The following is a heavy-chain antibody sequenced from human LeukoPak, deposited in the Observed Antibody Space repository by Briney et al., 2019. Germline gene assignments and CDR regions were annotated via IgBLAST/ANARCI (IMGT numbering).Heavy chain of an antibody. D-gene: IGHD3-22*01. CDR2: IIPIFGTA. Sequence: SVKVSCKASGGTFSSYAISWVRQAPGQGLEWMGGIIPIFGTANYAQKFQGRVTITADESTSTAYMELSSLRSEDTAVYYCARGVNYYDSSGYGAFDIWGQGTMVTVSS. V-gene: IGHV1-69*13. J-gene: IGHJ3*02. CDR3: ARGVNYYDSSGYGAFDI. CDR1: GGTFSSYA.